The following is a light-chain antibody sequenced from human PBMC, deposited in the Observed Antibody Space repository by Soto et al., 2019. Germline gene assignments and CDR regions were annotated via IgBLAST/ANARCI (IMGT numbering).Light chain of an antibody. Sequence: DIQMTQSPSTLSGSVGDRVTITCRASQTISSWLAWYQQKPGKAPKLLIYKASTLKSGVPSRFSGSGSGTEFTLTISGLKPDDFENYYCQHYNSYSEAFGQGTKV. J-gene: IGKJ1*01. CDR3: QHYNSYSEA. V-gene: IGKV1-5*03. CDR1: QTISSW. CDR2: KAS.